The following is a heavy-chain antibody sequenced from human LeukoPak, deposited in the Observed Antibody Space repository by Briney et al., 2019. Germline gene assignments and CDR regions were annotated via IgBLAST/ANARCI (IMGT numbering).Heavy chain of an antibody. CDR2: IYYSGST. Sequence: SETLSLTCTVSGGSISSSSYYWGWIRQPPGKGLEWIGSIYYSGSTYYNPSLKSRVTISVDTSKNQFSLKLSSVTAADTAVYYCARTLGATPSTRWYFDLWGRGTLVTVSS. J-gene: IGHJ2*01. V-gene: IGHV4-39*01. CDR1: GGSISSSSYY. D-gene: IGHD2-2*01. CDR3: ARTLGATPSTRWYFDL.